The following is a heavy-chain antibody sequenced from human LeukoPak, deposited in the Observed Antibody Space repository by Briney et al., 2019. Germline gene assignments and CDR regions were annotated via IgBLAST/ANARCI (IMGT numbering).Heavy chain of an antibody. Sequence: GGSLRLSCAASGFTFSSYGMHWVRQAPGTGLEWVAVIWYDGSNKYYADSVKGRFTISRDNSKNTLYLQMNSLKAEDTAVYYCAKDPYYYDSSGSTGGYYYYYMDVWGKGTTVTVSS. J-gene: IGHJ6*03. V-gene: IGHV3-33*06. D-gene: IGHD3-22*01. CDR1: GFTFSSYG. CDR2: IWYDGSNK. CDR3: AKDPYYYDSSGSTGGYYYYYMDV.